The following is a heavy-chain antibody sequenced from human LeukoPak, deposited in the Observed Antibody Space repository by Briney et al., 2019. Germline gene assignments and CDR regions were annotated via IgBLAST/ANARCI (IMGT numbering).Heavy chain of an antibody. CDR3: ATLVSTRYYFDY. CDR2: IYHSGIT. D-gene: IGHD5/OR15-5a*01. V-gene: IGHV4-39*01. Sequence: SETLSLTCTVSGGSISSGHYYWGWIRQPPGKGLEWIGNIYHSGITYYNHFNSSLKSRVAISIDTSKNQFSLRLTSVTAADTAVYFCATLVSTRYYFDYWGQGTLVTVSS. J-gene: IGHJ4*02. CDR1: GGSISSGHYY.